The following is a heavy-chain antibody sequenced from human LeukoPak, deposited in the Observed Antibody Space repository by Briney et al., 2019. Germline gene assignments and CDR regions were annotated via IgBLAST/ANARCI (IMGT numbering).Heavy chain of an antibody. D-gene: IGHD6-6*01. CDR2: IYYGVST. CDR3: ARDRVTPPYSSSSHFDY. J-gene: IGHJ4*02. CDR1: GGSITSRTYY. V-gene: IGHV4-39*07. Sequence: PSETLSLTCTVSGGSITSRTYYWGWIRQPPGKGLEWIGSIYYGVSTYYNPSLKSRVTISVDTSKNQFSLKLSSVTAADTAVYYCARDRVTPPYSSSSHFDYWGQGTLVTVSS.